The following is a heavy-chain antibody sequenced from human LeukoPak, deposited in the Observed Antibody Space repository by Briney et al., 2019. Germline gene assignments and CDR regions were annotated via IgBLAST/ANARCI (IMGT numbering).Heavy chain of an antibody. CDR1: GYTFTSYY. CDR2: INPSGGST. V-gene: IGHV1-46*01. D-gene: IGHD2-2*02. CDR3: ARSYCSSTSCYTGDAFDI. Sequence: ASVKVSCKASGYTFTSYYMHWVRQAPGQGLEWMGIINPSGGSTGYAQKFQGRVTMTRDTSTSTVYMELSSLRSEDTAVYYCARSYCSSTSCYTGDAFDIWGQGTMVTVSS. J-gene: IGHJ3*02.